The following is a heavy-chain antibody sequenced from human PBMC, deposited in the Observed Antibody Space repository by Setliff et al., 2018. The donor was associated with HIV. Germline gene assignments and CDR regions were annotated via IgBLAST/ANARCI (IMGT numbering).Heavy chain of an antibody. CDR2: ISYDGSNK. CDR3: AKDPLLN. J-gene: IGHJ4*02. Sequence: LRLSCAASGFTFSSYGMHWVRQAPGKGLEWVAVISYDGSNKYYADSVKGRFTISRDNSKNTLYLQMNSLRAEDTAVYYCAKDPLLNWGQGTLVTVSS. CDR1: GFTFSSYG. V-gene: IGHV3-30*18.